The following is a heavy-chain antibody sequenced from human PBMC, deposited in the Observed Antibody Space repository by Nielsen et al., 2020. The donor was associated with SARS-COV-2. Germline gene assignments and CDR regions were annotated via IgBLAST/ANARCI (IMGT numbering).Heavy chain of an antibody. J-gene: IGHJ4*02. CDR2: ISYDGNKN. CDR3: ASATDVWSGYLSFDY. V-gene: IGHV3-30*03. D-gene: IGHD3-3*01. Sequence: GESLKISCAASGFTLSNYGMHWVRQAPGKGLEWVAVISYDGNKNYYADSVKGRFTISRDKSKNAVYLQMNSLRVEDTAVYYCASATDVWSGYLSFDYWGRGTLVTVSS. CDR1: GFTLSNYG.